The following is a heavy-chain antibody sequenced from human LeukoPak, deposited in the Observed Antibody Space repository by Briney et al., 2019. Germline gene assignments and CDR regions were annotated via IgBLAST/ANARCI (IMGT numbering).Heavy chain of an antibody. V-gene: IGHV3-23*01. J-gene: IGHJ3*02. D-gene: IGHD3-16*01. CDR3: AKGYYDYVWGSLNTPPAFDI. CDR2: INRSGST. CDR1: GFTFSSYA. Sequence: PGGSLRLSCAASGFTFSSYAMTWVRQAPGKGLEWVSTINRSGSTYDADSVKGRFTISRDNSENTLYLQMNSLRAEDTAVYYCAKGYYDYVWGSLNTPPAFDIWGQGTMVTVSS.